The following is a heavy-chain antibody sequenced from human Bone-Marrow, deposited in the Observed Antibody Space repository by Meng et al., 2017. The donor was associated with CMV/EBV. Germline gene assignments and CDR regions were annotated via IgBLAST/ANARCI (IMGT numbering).Heavy chain of an antibody. J-gene: IGHJ4*02. CDR3: ASNGDVDSRENDY. V-gene: IGHV4-38-2*02. Sequence: SETLSLTCTVSGHSTSSGYYWGWIRQFPGKGLEWIGSISPGGTTYYNPSLKSRLIISVDTSKTQFSLKLSSVTAADTAVYYCASNGDVDSRENDYWGQGTLVTVSS. CDR1: GHSTSSGYY. D-gene: IGHD4-17*01. CDR2: ISPGGTT.